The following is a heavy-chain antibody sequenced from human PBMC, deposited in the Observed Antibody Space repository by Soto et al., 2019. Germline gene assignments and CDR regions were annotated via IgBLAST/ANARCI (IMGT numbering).Heavy chain of an antibody. CDR2: ISAHNGNT. D-gene: IGHD1-1*01. Sequence: QVHLVQPRVGVKKPGASVRVSCKSSGYTFTSYGITWVRQAPGQGLEWMGWISAHNGNTDYAQKLQGRVIVTRDTSTSTAYMELRSLRSDDTAVYYCARGRYGDYWGQGALVTVSS. J-gene: IGHJ4*02. CDR1: GYTFTSYG. CDR3: ARGRYGDY. V-gene: IGHV1-18*01.